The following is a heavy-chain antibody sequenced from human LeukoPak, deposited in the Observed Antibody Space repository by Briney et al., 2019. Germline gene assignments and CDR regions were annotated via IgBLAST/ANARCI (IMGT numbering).Heavy chain of an antibody. J-gene: IGHJ4*02. V-gene: IGHV3-74*01. CDR3: ARVTCSSTSCQLGY. Sequence: GGSLRLSCAASGFTFSSYWMHWVRQAPGKGLVWVSRLNSDGSSTSYADSVKGRFTISRDNAKSTLYLQMNSLRAEDTAVYYCARVTCSSTSCQLGYWGQGTLVTVSS. D-gene: IGHD2-2*01. CDR1: GFTFSSYW. CDR2: LNSDGSST.